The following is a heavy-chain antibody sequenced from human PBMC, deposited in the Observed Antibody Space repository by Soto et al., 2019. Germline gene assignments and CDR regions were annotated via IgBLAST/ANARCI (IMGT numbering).Heavy chain of an antibody. J-gene: IGHJ3*02. V-gene: IGHV4-34*01. CDR3: ARRCARPGDRRVDAFDI. Sequence: QVQLQQWGAGLLKPSETLSLTCAVYGGSFSGYYWSWIRQPPGKGLEWIGEINHSGSTNYNPSLKSRVTISVDTSKNQFSLKLSSVTAADAAVYYCARRCARPGDRRVDAFDIWGQGTMVTVSS. CDR2: INHSGST. CDR1: GGSFSGYY. D-gene: IGHD1-26*01.